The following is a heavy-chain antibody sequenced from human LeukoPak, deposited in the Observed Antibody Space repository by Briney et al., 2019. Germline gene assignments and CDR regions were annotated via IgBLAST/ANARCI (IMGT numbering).Heavy chain of an antibody. CDR3: ARDPSSSSWLPKLAR. CDR1: GYTFTSYD. V-gene: IGHV1-8*01. CDR2: MNPNSGNT. J-gene: IGHJ1*01. Sequence: ASVKVSCKASGYTFTSYDINWVRQATGQGLEWMGWMNPNSGNTGYAQKFQGRVTITTDESTSTAYMELSSLRSEDTAVYYCARDPSSSSWLPKLARWGQGTLVTVSS. D-gene: IGHD3-22*01.